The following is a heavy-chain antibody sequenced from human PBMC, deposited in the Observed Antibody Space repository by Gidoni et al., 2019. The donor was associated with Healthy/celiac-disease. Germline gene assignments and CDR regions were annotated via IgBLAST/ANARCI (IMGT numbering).Heavy chain of an antibody. D-gene: IGHD5-12*01. CDR3: ARGRVVATPYYYYGMDV. J-gene: IGHJ6*02. V-gene: IGHV1-2*02. CDR1: GYTFTGYY. Sequence: QVQLVQSGAEVKKPGASVKVSCKASGYTFTGYYMHWVRQAPGQGLEWMGWIKPNRGGTNYAQKFQGRVTMTRDTSISTAYMELSRLRSDDTAVYYCARGRVVATPYYYYGMDVWGQGTTVTVSS. CDR2: IKPNRGGT.